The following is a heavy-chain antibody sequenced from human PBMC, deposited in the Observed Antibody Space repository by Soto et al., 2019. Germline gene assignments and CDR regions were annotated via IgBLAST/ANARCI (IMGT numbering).Heavy chain of an antibody. Sequence: SGTLPLTCTVSGGSIRNLYLSWIRQPPGKGLEWIGYIYNSGARNYHPSLKSRVIMSVDTSRTRFTLEVTSVTAADSAVYYCATHSLDSGYGSSWGPGTLVTVSS. CDR3: ATHSLDSGYGSS. CDR2: IYNSGAR. D-gene: IGHD5-12*01. CDR1: GGSIRNLY. J-gene: IGHJ5*02. V-gene: IGHV4-59*08.